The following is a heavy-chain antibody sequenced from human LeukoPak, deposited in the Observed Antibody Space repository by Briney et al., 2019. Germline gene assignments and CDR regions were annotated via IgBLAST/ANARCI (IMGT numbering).Heavy chain of an antibody. CDR1: GYTFTSYA. V-gene: IGHV1-3*01. D-gene: IGHD3-16*01. Sequence: GASVKVSCKASGYTFTSYAMHWVRQAPGQRLEWMEWINAGNGNTKYSQKFQGRVTITRDTSASTAYMELSSLRSEDTAVYYCARETPTFGAVQWTPGALYYFDYWGQGTLVTVSS. CDR2: INAGNGNT. J-gene: IGHJ4*02. CDR3: ARETPTFGAVQWTPGALYYFDY.